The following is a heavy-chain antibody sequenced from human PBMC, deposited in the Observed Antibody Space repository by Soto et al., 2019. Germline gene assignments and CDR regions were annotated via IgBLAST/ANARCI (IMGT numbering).Heavy chain of an antibody. CDR1: GFTFSSYS. J-gene: IGHJ4*02. Sequence: EVQLVESGGDLVKPGGSLRLSCAASGFTFSSYSMNWVRQFPGKGLDWVSSISSSSSYIYYADSLKGRFTISRDNTKNSLYLQMNSLRAEDTAVYYCARAQYYYDSSRYYYVWGQGTLVTVSS. D-gene: IGHD3-22*01. CDR3: ARAQYYYDSSRYYYV. V-gene: IGHV3-21*01. CDR2: ISSSSSYI.